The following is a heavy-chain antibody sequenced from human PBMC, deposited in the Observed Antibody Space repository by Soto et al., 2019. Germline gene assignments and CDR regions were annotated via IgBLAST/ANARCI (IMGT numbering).Heavy chain of an antibody. CDR2: INPDTGST. V-gene: IGHV1-2*02. D-gene: IGHD2-2*01. J-gene: IGHJ4*02. CDR3: ARQYCSGTSCYWYFDF. CDR1: GYQFTGSY. Sequence: QVRLVQSGADVQRPGASMNISCQASGYQFTGSYLHWVRRGPGHGLQWMGMINPDTGSTTYAETFQERVTMTTDKSAGTVFLGLGRLTSDDTATYYCARQYCSGTSCYWYFDFWGQGTFVSVSS.